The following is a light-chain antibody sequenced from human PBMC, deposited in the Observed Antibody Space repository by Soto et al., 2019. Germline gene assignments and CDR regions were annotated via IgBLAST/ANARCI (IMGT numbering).Light chain of an antibody. CDR3: QQAGT. J-gene: IGKJ1*01. CDR1: QSISSW. Sequence: DIQMTQSPSTLSASVGDRVTITCRASQSISSWLAWYQQKPGKAPKLLIYDASSLESGVPSRFSGSGSGTEFTLTISSLQPDDFATYYCQQAGTFGQGTQVEIK. CDR2: DAS. V-gene: IGKV1-5*01.